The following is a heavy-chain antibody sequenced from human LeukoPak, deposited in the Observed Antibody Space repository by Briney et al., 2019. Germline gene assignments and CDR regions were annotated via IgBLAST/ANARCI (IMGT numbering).Heavy chain of an antibody. CDR1: GGTFSSYA. CDR2: ISAYNGNT. V-gene: IGHV1-18*01. Sequence: GASVKVSCKASGGTFSSYAISWVRQAPGQGLEWMGWISAYNGNTNYAQKLQGRVTMTTDTSTSTAYMELRSLRSDDTAVHYCARESYGYCSGGSCSLVSFDIWGQGTMVTVSS. J-gene: IGHJ3*02. D-gene: IGHD2-15*01. CDR3: ARESYGYCSGGSCSLVSFDI.